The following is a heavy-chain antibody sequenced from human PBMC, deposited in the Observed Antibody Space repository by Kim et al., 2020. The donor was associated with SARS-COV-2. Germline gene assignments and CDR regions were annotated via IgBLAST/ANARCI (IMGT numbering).Heavy chain of an antibody. CDR3: ARDFARPGTRFHWFDP. D-gene: IGHD1-7*01. CDR1: GGTFSSYA. Sequence: SVKVSCKASGGTFSSYAISWVRQAPGQGLEWMGGIIPIFGTANYAQKFQGRVTITADESTSTAYMELSSLRSEDTAVYYCARDFARPGTRFHWFDPWGQGTLVTVSS. J-gene: IGHJ5*02. CDR2: IIPIFGTA. V-gene: IGHV1-69*13.